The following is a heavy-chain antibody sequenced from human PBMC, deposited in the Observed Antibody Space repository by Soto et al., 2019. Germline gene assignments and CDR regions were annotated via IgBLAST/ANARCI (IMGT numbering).Heavy chain of an antibody. CDR1: GGSFSGYY. J-gene: IGHJ5*02. D-gene: IGHD6-13*01. CDR2: INHSGST. CDR3: ARGVRRSSRWYVGPNWFDP. V-gene: IGHV4-34*01. Sequence: SETLSLTCAVYGGSFSGYYLSWIRQPPGKGLEWIGEINHSGSTNYNPSLKSRVTISVDTSKNQFSLKLSSVTAADTAVYYCARGVRRSSRWYVGPNWFDPWGQGTLVTVSS.